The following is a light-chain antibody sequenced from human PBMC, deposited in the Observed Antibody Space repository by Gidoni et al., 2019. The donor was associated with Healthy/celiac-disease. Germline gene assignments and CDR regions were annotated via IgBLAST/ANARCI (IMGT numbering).Light chain of an antibody. Sequence: QSALTQPASVSGSPGPSITISCTGTSSDVGSYNLVSWYQQHPGKAPKLMIYEGSKRPSGVSNSFSGSKSGNTASLTISGLQAEDEADYYCCSYAGSSTYVVFGGGTKLTVL. CDR2: EGS. V-gene: IGLV2-23*01. CDR1: SSDVGSYNL. J-gene: IGLJ2*01. CDR3: CSYAGSSTYVV.